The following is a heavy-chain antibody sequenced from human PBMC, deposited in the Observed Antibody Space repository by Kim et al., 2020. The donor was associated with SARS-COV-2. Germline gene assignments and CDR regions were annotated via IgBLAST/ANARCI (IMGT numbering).Heavy chain of an antibody. Sequence: SETLSLTSTVSGSSISSYYWSWILQPPGKGLECIGYIYYSGSTNYNPSLKSRVTISVDTSKNQFSLKLSSVTAADTAVYYCARDRGLRLGSTYGMDVWGQGTTVTVSS. V-gene: IGHV4-59*01. CDR2: IYYSGST. CDR3: ARDRGLRLGSTYGMDV. CDR1: GSSISSYY. D-gene: IGHD3-10*01. J-gene: IGHJ6*02.